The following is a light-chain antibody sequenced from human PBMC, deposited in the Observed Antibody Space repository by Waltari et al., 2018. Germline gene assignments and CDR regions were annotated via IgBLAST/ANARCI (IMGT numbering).Light chain of an antibody. CDR2: RSS. CDR1: QSVATN. Sequence: DIVLTQSPATLSVSPGDGATLPFRASQSVATNLAGYQQKSGQAPRLLIYRSSTRATGIPARFSGSGSGTEFTLTISSLQSEDFAVYYCQQYTDWPQTFGQGTKVEIK. J-gene: IGKJ1*01. V-gene: IGKV3-15*01. CDR3: QQYTDWPQT.